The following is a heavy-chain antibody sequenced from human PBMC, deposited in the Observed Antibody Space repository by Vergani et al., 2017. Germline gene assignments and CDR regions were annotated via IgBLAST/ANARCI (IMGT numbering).Heavy chain of an antibody. Sequence: EVQLVESGGGLVKTGGSLRLSCAASEFTFSTYSMNWVRQAPGEGLEWVSGISGSGGFTYYADSVKGRFTISRDNSKNTMFLQMNNLRAEDTAVYYCAKDNVPGYYDSSGYCDYWGQGTLVTVSS. CDR3: AKDNVPGYYDSSGYCDY. CDR1: EFTFSTYS. D-gene: IGHD3-22*01. CDR2: ISGSGGFT. J-gene: IGHJ4*02. V-gene: IGHV3-23*04.